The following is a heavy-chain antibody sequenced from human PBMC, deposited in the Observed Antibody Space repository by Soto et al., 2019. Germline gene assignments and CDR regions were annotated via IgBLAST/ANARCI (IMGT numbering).Heavy chain of an antibody. CDR2: IYYSGST. D-gene: IGHD2-21*01. CDR3: ARVLRVVVRVGAFDI. Sequence: LSLTCTVSGGSISSSSYYWGWIRQPPGKGLEWIGSIYYSGSTYYNPSLKSRVTISVDTSKNQFSLKLSSVTAADTAVYYCARVLRVVVRVGAFDIWGQGTMVTVSS. V-gene: IGHV4-39*01. CDR1: GGSISSSSYY. J-gene: IGHJ3*02.